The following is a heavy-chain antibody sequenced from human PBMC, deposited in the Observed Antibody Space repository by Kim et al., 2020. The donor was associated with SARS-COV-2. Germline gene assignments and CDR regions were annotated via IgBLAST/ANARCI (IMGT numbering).Heavy chain of an antibody. Sequence: SETLSLTCTVSGGSISSSSYYWGWIRQPPGQGLVWIGSINYSGSTYYNPSLQSRVTISVDTSKNQFSLKVRSVTAADTAVYYCAGLRIQVWSIEGMDVWGQGTTVTVSS. CDR2: INYSGST. CDR1: GGSISSSSYY. J-gene: IGHJ6*02. D-gene: IGHD5-18*01. CDR3: AGLRIQVWSIEGMDV. V-gene: IGHV4-39*01.